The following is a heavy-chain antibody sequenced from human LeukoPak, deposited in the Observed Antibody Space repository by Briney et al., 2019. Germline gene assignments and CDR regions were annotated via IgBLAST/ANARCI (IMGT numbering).Heavy chain of an antibody. V-gene: IGHV5-51*01. Sequence: GESLKISCQGSGYSFTSYWIGWVRQMPGKGLEWMGIIYPGDSDTRYCTYFQGQVTISADNAISPAYLQWRRPKASDTALYYLARRDYYGSGSYDYWGQGTLVTVSS. J-gene: IGHJ4*02. CDR3: ARRDYYGSGSYDY. D-gene: IGHD3-10*01. CDR1: GYSFTSYW. CDR2: IYPGDSDT.